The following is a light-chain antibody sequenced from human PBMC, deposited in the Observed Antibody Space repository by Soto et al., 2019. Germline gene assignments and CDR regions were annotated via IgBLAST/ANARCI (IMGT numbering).Light chain of an antibody. CDR2: GAS. V-gene: IGKV1-39*01. CDR3: QQSHSTPWT. J-gene: IGKJ1*01. CDR1: QTITTY. Sequence: DIQMTQSPSSLSASVGDRVTIICRASQTITTYLNWYQQKPRKAPKLLIYGASSLQSGVPSRFTGSGSGTDFTLTISSLQREDFATYHCQQSHSTPWTFGQGTKVEIK.